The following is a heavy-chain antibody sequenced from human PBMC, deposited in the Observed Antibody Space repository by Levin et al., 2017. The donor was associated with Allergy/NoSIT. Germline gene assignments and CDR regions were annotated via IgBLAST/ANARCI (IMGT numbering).Heavy chain of an antibody. V-gene: IGHV3-30-3*01. CDR3: ARSDGDYGGAFDY. Sequence: GGSLRLSCAASGFTFSSYAMHWVRQAPGKGLEWVAVISYDGSNKYYADSVKGRFTISRDNSKNTLYLQMNSLRAEDTAMYYCARSDGDYGGAFDYWGQGTLVTVSS. CDR1: GFTFSSYA. J-gene: IGHJ4*02. CDR2: ISYDGSNK. D-gene: IGHD4-23*01.